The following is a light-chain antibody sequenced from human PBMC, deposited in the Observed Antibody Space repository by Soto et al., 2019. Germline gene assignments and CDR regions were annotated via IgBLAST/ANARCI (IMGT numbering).Light chain of an antibody. CDR2: GAS. CDR1: QRVSSNY. J-gene: IGKJ3*01. V-gene: IGKV3-20*01. Sequence: EIVLTQSPGTLSVSPRERVTLSCRASQRVSSNYLAWYQQRPGQAPRLLIFGASYSATGIPDRFSGSGSGTDFNLTISRLESEDFAVDYCQQYSSSPPEFTFCPGTTV. CDR3: QQYSSSPPEFT.